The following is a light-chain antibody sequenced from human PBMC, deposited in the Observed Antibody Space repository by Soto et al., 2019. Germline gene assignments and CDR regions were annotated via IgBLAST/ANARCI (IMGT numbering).Light chain of an antibody. CDR3: QQRSSWPHT. CDR2: DAS. V-gene: IGKV3-11*01. J-gene: IGKJ3*01. CDR1: QSVSSY. Sequence: EIVLTQSPATLSLSPGERATLSCRASQSVSSYLAWYQQKPGQAPRLLIYDASNRATGIPARFSGSGSGTDFTLTSSTLEPEDFAVYYCQQRSSWPHTCGPGTKMDIK.